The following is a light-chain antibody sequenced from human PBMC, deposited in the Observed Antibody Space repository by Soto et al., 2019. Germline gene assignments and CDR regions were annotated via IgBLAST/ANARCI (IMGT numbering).Light chain of an antibody. J-gene: IGKJ4*01. CDR3: LQHNSYPLT. CDR2: GAS. V-gene: IGKV3-20*01. CDR1: QSVSSRF. Sequence: EIVLTQSPGTLSLSPGERATLSCRASQSVSSRFIAWYQQKPGQAPRLLIYGASIRATGNPDSVSCSGSGTEFTLTISSLHPYDFATYYCLQHNSYPLTFVGGTKVDIK.